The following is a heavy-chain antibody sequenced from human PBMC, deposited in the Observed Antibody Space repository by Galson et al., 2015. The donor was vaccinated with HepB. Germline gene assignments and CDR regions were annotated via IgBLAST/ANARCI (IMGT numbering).Heavy chain of an antibody. CDR2: IIPILGIA. J-gene: IGHJ6*02. V-gene: IGHV1-69*04. CDR1: GGTFSSYA. Sequence: SVKVSCKASGGTFSSYAISWVRQAPGQGLEWMGRIIPILGIANYAQKFQGRVTITADKSTSTAYMEPSSLRSEDTAVYYCARGLPVVATYGMDVWGQGTTVTVSS. D-gene: IGHD2-15*01. CDR3: ARGLPVVATYGMDV.